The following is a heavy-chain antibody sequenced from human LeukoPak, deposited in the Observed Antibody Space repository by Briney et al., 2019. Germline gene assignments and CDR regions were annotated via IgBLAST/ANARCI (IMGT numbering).Heavy chain of an antibody. D-gene: IGHD3-9*01. CDR1: GYTFTSYD. Sequence: ASVKVSCKASGYTFTSYDINWVRQATGQGLEWMGWMNPNSGNTGYAQKFQGRVTMTRNTSISTAYMELSSLRSEDTVVYYCARGKYYDILTGPIRNYYYYYGMDVWGQGTTVTVS. CDR2: MNPNSGNT. V-gene: IGHV1-8*01. CDR3: ARGKYYDILTGPIRNYYYYYGMDV. J-gene: IGHJ6*02.